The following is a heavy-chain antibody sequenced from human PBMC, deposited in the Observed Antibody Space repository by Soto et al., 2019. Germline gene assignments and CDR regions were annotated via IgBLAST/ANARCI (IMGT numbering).Heavy chain of an antibody. Sequence: QVQLVQSGAEVKKPGASVKVSCKASGYTFTSYGISWVRQAPGQGLEWMGWISAYNGNTNYAQKLQGRVTMTTDTSTSTAYMGLRSLRSDDTAVYYCARDPVRFLEWLLHWFDPWGQGTLVTVSS. CDR3: ARDPVRFLEWLLHWFDP. CDR2: ISAYNGNT. V-gene: IGHV1-18*01. CDR1: GYTFTSYG. J-gene: IGHJ5*02. D-gene: IGHD3-3*01.